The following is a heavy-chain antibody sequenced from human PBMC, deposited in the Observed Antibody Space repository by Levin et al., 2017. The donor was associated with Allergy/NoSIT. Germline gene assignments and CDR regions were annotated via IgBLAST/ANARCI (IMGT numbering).Heavy chain of an antibody. CDR3: ASDSLEYGDYGLPVVGAFDI. J-gene: IGHJ3*02. V-gene: IGHV3-7*01. Sequence: GGSLRLSCAASGFTFSSYWMSWVRQAPGKGLEWVANIKQDGSEKYYVDSVKGRFTISRDNAKNSLYLQMNSLRAEDTAVYYCASDSLEYGDYGLPVVGAFDIWGQGTMVTVSS. CDR2: IKQDGSEK. D-gene: IGHD4-17*01. CDR1: GFTFSSYW.